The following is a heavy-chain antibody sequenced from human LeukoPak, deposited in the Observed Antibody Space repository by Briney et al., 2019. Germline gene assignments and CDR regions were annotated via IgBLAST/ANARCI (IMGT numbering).Heavy chain of an antibody. CDR3: ARDRHCSSTSCDDYYYYYMDV. CDR1: GFTFSSYT. CDR2: ISGTSSYI. Sequence: GGSLRLSCGASGFTFSSYTMHWVRQAPGKGLEWVSSISGTSSYIYFSDSVKGRFTISRDNAKNSLYLQMNSLRAEDTAIYYCARDRHCSSTSCDDYYYYYMDVWGKGTTVTVSS. D-gene: IGHD2-2*01. V-gene: IGHV3-21*01. J-gene: IGHJ6*03.